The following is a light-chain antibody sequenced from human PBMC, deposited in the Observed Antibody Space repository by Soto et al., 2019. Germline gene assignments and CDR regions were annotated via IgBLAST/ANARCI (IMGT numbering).Light chain of an antibody. CDR1: QSVSTY. J-gene: IGKJ2*01. V-gene: IGKV3-11*01. CDR3: QQQTDWPPYT. Sequence: EIVLTQSPATLSLSPGESATLSCRASQSVSTYLAWYQQKPGQAPRLLIYDASNRATGIPARFSGSGSGTDFTLAISSLEPADFAVYYCQQQTDWPPYTFGQGTRLEMK. CDR2: DAS.